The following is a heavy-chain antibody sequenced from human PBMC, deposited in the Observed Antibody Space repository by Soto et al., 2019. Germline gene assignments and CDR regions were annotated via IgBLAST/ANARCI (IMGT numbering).Heavy chain of an antibody. Sequence: GGSLRLSCAASGFTFSSYGMHWVRQAPGKGLEWVAVISYDGSNKYYADSVKGRFTITRDNSKNKLYLQMNSLRAEDTAVYYCAKGGRTIFGVGAPNGMDVWGQGTTVTVSS. CDR1: GFTFSSYG. CDR2: ISYDGSNK. V-gene: IGHV3-30*18. J-gene: IGHJ6*02. CDR3: AKGGRTIFGVGAPNGMDV. D-gene: IGHD3-3*01.